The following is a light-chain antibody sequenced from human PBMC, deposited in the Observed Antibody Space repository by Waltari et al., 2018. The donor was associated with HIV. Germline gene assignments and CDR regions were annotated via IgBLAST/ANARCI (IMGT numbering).Light chain of an antibody. CDR3: QSYDTSLSASV. J-gene: IGLJ1*01. V-gene: IGLV1-40*01. Sequence: QSVLTQPPSVSGAPGQRVPISCTGSSSNIGAGYDLHGYQQLPGRAPKLLIYDNTNRPSGVPDRFSGSKSGTSAALAITGLQAVDETDYYCQSYDTSLSASVFGTGTKVTVL. CDR2: DNT. CDR1: SSNIGAGYD.